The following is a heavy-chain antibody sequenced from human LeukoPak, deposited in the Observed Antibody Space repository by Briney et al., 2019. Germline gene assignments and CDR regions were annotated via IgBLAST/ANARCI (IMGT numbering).Heavy chain of an antibody. J-gene: IGHJ3*02. CDR1: GGSISSGGYS. D-gene: IGHD5-24*01. CDR2: IYHSGST. V-gene: IGHV4-30-2*01. CDR3: ARDLEAFDI. Sequence: SETLSLTCAVSGGSISSGGYSWSWIRQPPGKGLEWIGYIYHSGSTYYNPSLKSRVTISVDRSKNQFSLKLSSVTAADTAVYYCARDLEAFDIWDQGTMVAVSS.